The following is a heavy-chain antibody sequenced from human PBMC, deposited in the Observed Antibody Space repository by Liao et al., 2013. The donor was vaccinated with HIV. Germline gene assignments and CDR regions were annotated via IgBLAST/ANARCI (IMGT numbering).Heavy chain of an antibody. CDR1: GGSMTNFY. D-gene: IGHD2-21*01. J-gene: IGHJ3*01. V-gene: IGHV4-59*01. CDR3: ARAPQGMVVALRNGFDV. Sequence: QVQLQESGPGLVKPSETLSLTCTVSGGSMTNFYWTWIRQPPGKGLEWIGYIFYSGSSNYNPALKSRVTISVDTSKNQFSLKLSSVTPADTAVYYCARAPQGMVVALRNGFDVWGQGTMVTVSS. CDR2: IFYSGSS.